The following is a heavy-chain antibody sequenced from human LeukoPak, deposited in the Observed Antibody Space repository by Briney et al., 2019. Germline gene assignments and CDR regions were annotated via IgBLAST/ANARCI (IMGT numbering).Heavy chain of an antibody. D-gene: IGHD3-10*01. CDR3: ARDLVSTMVRGGLFDY. CDR2: ISSSSSYI. V-gene: IGHV3-21*01. Sequence: GGSLRLSCAASGFTFSSYSMNWVRQAPGKGLEWVSSISSSSSYIYYADSVKGRFTISRDNAKNSLYLQMNSLRAEDTAVYYCARDLVSTMVRGGLFDYWGQGTLVTVSS. CDR1: GFTFSSYS. J-gene: IGHJ4*02.